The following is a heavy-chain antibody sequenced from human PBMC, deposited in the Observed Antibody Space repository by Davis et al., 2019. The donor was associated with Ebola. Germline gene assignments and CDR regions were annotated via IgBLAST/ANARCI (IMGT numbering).Heavy chain of an antibody. D-gene: IGHD3-16*02. Sequence: SVKVSCKASGGTFSSYAISWVRQAPGQGLEWMGGIIPIFGTANYAQKFQGRVTITADESTSTTYMELSSLRSEDTAVYYCARARIAADYDYIWGSYRYDLDYWGQGTLVTVSS. CDR1: GGTFSSYA. J-gene: IGHJ4*02. CDR2: IIPIFGTA. V-gene: IGHV1-69*13. CDR3: ARARIAADYDYIWGSYRYDLDY.